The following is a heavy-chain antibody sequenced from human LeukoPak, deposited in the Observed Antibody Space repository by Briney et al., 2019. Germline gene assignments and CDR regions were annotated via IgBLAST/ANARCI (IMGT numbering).Heavy chain of an antibody. CDR1: GFTVSSNY. V-gene: IGHV3-66*01. CDR2: IYSGGST. D-gene: IGHD6-13*01. J-gene: IGHJ4*02. Sequence: GGSLRLSCAASGFTVSSNYMSWVRQAPGKGLEWVSVIYSGGSTYYADSVKGRFTISRDNSKNTLYLQMNSLRAEDTAVYYCAKDRDRIAAADLDYWGQGTLVTVSS. CDR3: AKDRDRIAAADLDY.